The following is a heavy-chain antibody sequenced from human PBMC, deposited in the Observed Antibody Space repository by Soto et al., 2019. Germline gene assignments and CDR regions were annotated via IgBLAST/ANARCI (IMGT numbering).Heavy chain of an antibody. CDR1: GYTFTSYD. Sequence: ASVKVSCKAFGYTFTSYDINWVRQATGQGLEWMGWMNPNSGNTGYAQKFQGRVTMTRNTSISTAYMELSSLRSEDTAVYYCARSQKRVTIFGVVIRNNWFDPWGKGTLVTVSS. D-gene: IGHD3-3*01. V-gene: IGHV1-8*01. CDR3: ARSQKRVTIFGVVIRNNWFDP. CDR2: MNPNSGNT. J-gene: IGHJ5*02.